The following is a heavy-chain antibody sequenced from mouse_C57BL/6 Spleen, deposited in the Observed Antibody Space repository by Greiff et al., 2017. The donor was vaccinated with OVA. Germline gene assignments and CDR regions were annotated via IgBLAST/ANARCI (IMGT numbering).Heavy chain of an antibody. CDR2: INYDGSST. J-gene: IGHJ3*01. CDR1: GFTFSDYY. CDR3: ARGGYYDYGGAWFAY. Sequence: DVMLVESEGGLVQPGSSMKLSCTASGFTFSDYYMAWVRQVPEKGLEWVANINYDGSSTYYLDSLKSRFIISRDNAKNILYLQRSSLKSEDTATYYCARGGYYDYGGAWFAYWGQGTLVTVSA. V-gene: IGHV5-16*01. D-gene: IGHD2-4*01.